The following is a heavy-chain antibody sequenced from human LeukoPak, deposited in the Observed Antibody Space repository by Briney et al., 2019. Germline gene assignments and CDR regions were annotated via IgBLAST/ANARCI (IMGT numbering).Heavy chain of an antibody. D-gene: IGHD7-27*01. Sequence: PGGSLRLSRAASGFTFSSYAMSWVRQAPGKGLEWVSAISGSGGSTYYADSVKGRFTISRDNSKNTLYLQMNSLRAEDTAVYYCAKDLGLQHAFDIWGQGTMVTVSS. CDR2: ISGSGGST. CDR3: AKDLGLQHAFDI. V-gene: IGHV3-23*01. CDR1: GFTFSSYA. J-gene: IGHJ3*02.